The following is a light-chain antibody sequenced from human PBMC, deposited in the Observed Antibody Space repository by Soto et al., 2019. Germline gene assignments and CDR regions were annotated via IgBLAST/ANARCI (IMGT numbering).Light chain of an antibody. CDR1: SSDVGAYNY. CDR3: SSYTRSGTRV. CDR2: DVS. J-gene: IGLJ2*01. Sequence: QSLLTQPASVSGSPGQSITISCTGTSSDVGAYNYVSWYQQHPGKAPKVMIYDVSNRPSGVSNRFSGSKSGNTASLTISGLQTEDEADYYCSSYTRSGTRVFGGGTKLTVL. V-gene: IGLV2-14*01.